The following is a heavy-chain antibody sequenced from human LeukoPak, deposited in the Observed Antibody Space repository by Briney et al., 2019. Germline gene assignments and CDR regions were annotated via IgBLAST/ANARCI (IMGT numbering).Heavy chain of an antibody. J-gene: IGHJ4*02. CDR2: IIPIFGTA. V-gene: IGHV1-69*13. Sequence: ASVKVSCKASGGTFSSYAISWVRQAPGQGLEWMGGIIPIFGTANYAQKFQGRVTITADESTSTAYMELSSLRSEDTAVYYCARGDSGSYFPFDYWGQGTLVTVSS. CDR1: GGTFSSYA. CDR3: ARGDSGSYFPFDY. D-gene: IGHD1-26*01.